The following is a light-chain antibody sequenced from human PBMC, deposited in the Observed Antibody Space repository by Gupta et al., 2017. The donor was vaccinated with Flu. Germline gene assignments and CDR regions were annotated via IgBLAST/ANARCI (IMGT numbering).Light chain of an antibody. J-gene: IGKJ2*03. CDR3: HQYYSAPYS. V-gene: IGKV4-1*01. Sequence: DIVVTQSPDSLAVSLGERATINCKSSQSVFYTKKKDYLAWYQHKSGQPPKLLIYWASTREIGVPDRFTGSGSGTEFTLTITSLQSEDVAVYYCHQYYSAPYSFGQGTKLE. CDR1: QSVFYTKKKDY. CDR2: WAS.